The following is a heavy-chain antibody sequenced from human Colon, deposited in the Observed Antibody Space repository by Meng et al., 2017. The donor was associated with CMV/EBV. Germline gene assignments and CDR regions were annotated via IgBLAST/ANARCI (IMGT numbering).Heavy chain of an antibody. CDR3: ARNRLECGGDCYFADS. V-gene: IGHV3-53*01. CDR2: IYDTGSR. J-gene: IGHJ5*02. D-gene: IGHD2-21*02. Sequence: LKISCAASGFSVSRNYVSWVRQGPGKGLEWLAVIYDTGSRYYADSVKGRFTVSRDESKNTVFLQMNNLRPEDTAVYYCARNRLECGGDCYFADSWGQGTLVTVSS. CDR1: GFSVSRNY.